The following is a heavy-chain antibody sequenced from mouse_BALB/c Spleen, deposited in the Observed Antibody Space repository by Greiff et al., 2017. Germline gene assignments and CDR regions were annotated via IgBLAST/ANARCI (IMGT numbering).Heavy chain of an antibody. CDR2: ISSGSSTI. CDR1: GFTFSSFG. Sequence: EVQVVESGGGLVQPGGSRKLSCAASGFTFSSFGMHWVRQAPEKGLEWVAYISSGSSTIYYADTVKGRFTISRDNPKNTLFLQMTSLRSEDTAMYYCARGGKYYYAMDYWGQGTSVTVSS. CDR3: ARGGKYYYAMDY. J-gene: IGHJ4*01. V-gene: IGHV5-17*02.